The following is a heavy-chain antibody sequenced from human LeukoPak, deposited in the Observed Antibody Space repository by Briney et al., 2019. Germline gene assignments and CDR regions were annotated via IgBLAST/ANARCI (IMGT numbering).Heavy chain of an antibody. Sequence: SETLSLTCAVYGGSFSGYYWSWIRQPPGKGLEWIGEINHSGSTNYNPSLKSRVTISVDTSKNQFSLKLSSVTAADTAVYYCARRGRKVRGVITGFDPWGQGTLVTVSS. CDR1: GGSFSGYY. D-gene: IGHD3-10*01. V-gene: IGHV4-34*01. CDR3: ARRGRKVRGVITGFDP. CDR2: INHSGST. J-gene: IGHJ5*02.